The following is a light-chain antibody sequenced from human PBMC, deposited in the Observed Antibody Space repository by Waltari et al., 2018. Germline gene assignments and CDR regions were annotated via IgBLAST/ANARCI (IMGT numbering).Light chain of an antibody. Sequence: EIILTQSPATLSLSPGERATLSCRASQSVNSLAWYQQKPGQAPRLLIYDASNRATGIPARFSCSGSGTDFTLTISSLETEDFAVYYCQQRSDWPPLTFGGGTKVEVK. CDR1: QSVNS. CDR3: QQRSDWPPLT. J-gene: IGKJ4*01. CDR2: DAS. V-gene: IGKV3-11*01.